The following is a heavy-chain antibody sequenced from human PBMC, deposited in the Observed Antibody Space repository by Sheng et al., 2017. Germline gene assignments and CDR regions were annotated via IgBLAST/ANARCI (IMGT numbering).Heavy chain of an antibody. CDR3: ARDGPTARAFDI. D-gene: IGHD4-17*01. Sequence: QVQLQESGPGLVKPSQTLSLTCTVSGGSISSGSYYWSWIRQPAGKGLEWIGRIYTSGSTNYNPSLKSRVTISVDTSKNQFSLKLSSVTAADTAVYYCARDGPTARAFDIWGQGTSGHRLF. CDR2: IYTSGST. V-gene: IGHV4-61*02. CDR1: GGSISSGSYY. J-gene: IGHJ3*02.